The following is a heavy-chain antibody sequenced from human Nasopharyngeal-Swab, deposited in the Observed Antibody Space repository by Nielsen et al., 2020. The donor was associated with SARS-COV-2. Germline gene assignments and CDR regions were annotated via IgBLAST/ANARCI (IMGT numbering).Heavy chain of an antibody. CDR3: ARGLPWGFGPFDP. J-gene: IGHJ5*02. Sequence: GESLKISCAASGFTFSSYGMHWVRQAPGKGLEWVAVIWYDGSNKYYADSVKGRFTISRDNAKNSLYLQMNSLRAEDTAVYYCARGLPWGFGPFDPWGQGTLVTVSS. V-gene: IGHV3-33*01. D-gene: IGHD3-10*01. CDR1: GFTFSSYG. CDR2: IWYDGSNK.